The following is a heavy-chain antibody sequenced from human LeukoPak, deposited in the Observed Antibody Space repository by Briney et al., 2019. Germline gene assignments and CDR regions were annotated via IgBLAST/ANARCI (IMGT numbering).Heavy chain of an antibody. D-gene: IGHD3-22*01. CDR2: IWYDGSNK. Sequence: GGSLRLSCAASGFTFSSYSMHWVRQAPGKGLEWVAVIWYDGSNKYYADSVKGRFTISRDNSKNTLYLQMNSLRAEDTAVYYCARGGIYYDSSGLDYWGQGTLVTVSS. J-gene: IGHJ4*02. CDR1: GFTFSSYS. CDR3: ARGGIYYDSSGLDY. V-gene: IGHV3-33*01.